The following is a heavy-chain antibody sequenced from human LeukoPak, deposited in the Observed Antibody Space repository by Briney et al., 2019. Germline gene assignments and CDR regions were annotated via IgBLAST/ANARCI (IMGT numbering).Heavy chain of an antibody. CDR1: GYSFASYW. D-gene: IGHD3-3*01. J-gene: IGHJ5*02. V-gene: IGHV5-51*01. Sequence: GESLKISCKASGYSFASYWIGLLRQMPGKGLEWMGIIFPGDSDTRYSPSFQGQVSISADKSISTAYLQWSSLKASDTAMYYCTSTISLATWSQGTLVTVSS. CDR3: TSTISLAT. CDR2: IFPGDSDT.